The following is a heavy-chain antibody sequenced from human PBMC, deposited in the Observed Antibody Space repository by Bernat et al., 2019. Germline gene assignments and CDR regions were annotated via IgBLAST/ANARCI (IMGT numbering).Heavy chain of an antibody. CDR2: IWYDGSNK. CDR3: ARGELAPDY. J-gene: IGHJ4*02. CDR1: GFTFSSYG. Sequence: QVQLVESGGGVVQPGRSLRLSCAASGFTFSSYGMHWVRQAPGKGLEWVAVIWYDGSNKYYADSVKGSFTISRDNSKNTLYLQMNSLRAEDTAVYYCARGELAPDYWGQGTLVTVSS. V-gene: IGHV3-33*01. D-gene: IGHD1-26*01.